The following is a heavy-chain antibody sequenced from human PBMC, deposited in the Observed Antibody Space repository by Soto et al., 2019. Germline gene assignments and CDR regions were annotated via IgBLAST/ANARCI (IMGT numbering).Heavy chain of an antibody. V-gene: IGHV4-59*01. J-gene: IGHJ6*02. D-gene: IGHD3-3*01. Sequence: SETLSLTCTVSGGSISSYYWSWIRQPPGKGLEWIGYIYYSGSTNYNPSLKSRVTISVDTSKNQFSLKLSSVTAADTAVYYCARDSGYYDFWSGYGPSHYYYFYGKDVWGQGATVTVSS. CDR3: ARDSGYYDFWSGYGPSHYYYFYGKDV. CDR2: IYYSGST. CDR1: GGSISSYY.